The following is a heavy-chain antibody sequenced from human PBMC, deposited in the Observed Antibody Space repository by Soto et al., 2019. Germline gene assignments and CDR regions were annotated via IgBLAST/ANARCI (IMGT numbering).Heavy chain of an antibody. Sequence: EVQLLESGGGLVQPGGSLRLSCAASGFTFSSYAMSWVRQAPGKGLEWVSAITGSGGRTYYADSVKGRFTISRDNSKNTLYLQMNRLRAEDTAVYYCAKGITGAPYYGMDVWGQGTTVTVSS. CDR2: ITGSGGRT. V-gene: IGHV3-23*01. D-gene: IGHD7-27*01. CDR3: AKGITGAPYYGMDV. CDR1: GFTFSSYA. J-gene: IGHJ6*02.